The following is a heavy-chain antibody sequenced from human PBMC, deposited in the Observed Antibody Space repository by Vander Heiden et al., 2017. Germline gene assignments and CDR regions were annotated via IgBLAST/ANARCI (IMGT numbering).Heavy chain of an antibody. CDR2: ISWNSGSI. CDR3: AKDMQWELPAEYFQH. J-gene: IGHJ1*01. D-gene: IGHD1-26*01. Sequence: VESGGGLVQPGRSLRLSCAASGFTFDDYAMHWVRQAPGKGLEWVSGISWNSGSIGYADSVKGRFTIYRDNAKNSLYLQMNSLRAEDTALYYCAKDMQWELPAEYFQHWGQGTLVTVSS. CDR1: GFTFDDYA. V-gene: IGHV3-9*01.